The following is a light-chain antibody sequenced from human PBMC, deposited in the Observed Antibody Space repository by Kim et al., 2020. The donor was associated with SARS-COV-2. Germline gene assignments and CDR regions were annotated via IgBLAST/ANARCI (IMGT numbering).Light chain of an antibody. CDR1: SSNIGNNY. CDR2: DNN. V-gene: IGLV1-51*01. CDR3: GTWDSSLSAVV. Sequence: GQKVTNSFSGSSSNIGNNYVSWYQQIPGTAPKLLIYDNNKRPSGIPDRFSGSKSGTSATLGITGLQTGDEADYYCGTWDSSLSAVVFGGGTQLTVL. J-gene: IGLJ2*01.